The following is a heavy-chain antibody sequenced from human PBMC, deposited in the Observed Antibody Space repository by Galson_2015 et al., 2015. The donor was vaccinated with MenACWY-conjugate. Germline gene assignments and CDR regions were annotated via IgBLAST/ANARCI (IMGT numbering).Heavy chain of an antibody. CDR2: IFSNDEK. D-gene: IGHD6-19*01. V-gene: IGHV2-26*01. J-gene: IGHJ4*02. CDR3: ARILWGYSSGGGQFDY. CDR1: GFSLRNARMG. Sequence: PALVKPTQTLTLTCTVSGFSLRNARMGVSWIRQPPGKALEWLAHIFSNDEKSYSTSLKSRLTISKDTSKSQVVLTMTNMDPVDTATYYCARILWGYSSGGGQFDYWGQGTLVTVSS.